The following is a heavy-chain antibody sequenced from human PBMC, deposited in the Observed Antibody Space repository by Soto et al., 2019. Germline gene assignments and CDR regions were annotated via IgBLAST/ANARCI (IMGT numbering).Heavy chain of an antibody. CDR1: GYTFTSYY. CDR3: ARDLRFCVIKSCLANGYYYYAMNV. Sequence: ASVKVSCKASGYTFTSYYMHCVRQAPGQGLEWMGIINPSGGSTSYAQKFQGRFTISRDNAKNSLYLQMNSLRDEDTAVYYCARDLRFCVIKSCLANGYYYYAMNVWGQGTTVTVSS. J-gene: IGHJ6*02. CDR2: INPSGGST. D-gene: IGHD2-15*01. V-gene: IGHV1-46*01.